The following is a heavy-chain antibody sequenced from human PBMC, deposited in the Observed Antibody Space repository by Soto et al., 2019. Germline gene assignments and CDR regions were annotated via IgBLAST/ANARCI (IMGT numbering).Heavy chain of an antibody. CDR3: AREGSYIAYNFAHGIQVWSFDF. D-gene: IGHD5-18*01. CDR2: IFSSGST. V-gene: IGHV4-4*07. CDR1: GGSINTFY. Sequence: PSETLSLTCTVSGGSINTFYWSWVRQPAGKGLEWIGRIFSSGSTSFNPSLESRVAMSVDTSKNHFSLNLSSVTAADMAVYYCAREGSYIAYNFAHGIQVWSFDFWGQGALVTVSS. J-gene: IGHJ4*02.